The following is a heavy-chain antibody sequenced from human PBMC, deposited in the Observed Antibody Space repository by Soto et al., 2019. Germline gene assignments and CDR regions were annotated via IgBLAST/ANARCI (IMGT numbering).Heavy chain of an antibody. J-gene: IGHJ6*03. Sequence: TSETLSLTCTLSGGSISSYYWSWIRQPPGKGLEWIGYIYYSGSTNYNPSLKSRVTISVDTSKNQFSLKLSSVTAADTAVYYCARRSGSDVVVPAATPHYYYYYMDVWGKGTTVTVSS. CDR3: ARRSGSDVVVPAATPHYYYYYMDV. CDR2: IYYSGST. CDR1: GGSISSYY. D-gene: IGHD2-2*01. V-gene: IGHV4-59*01.